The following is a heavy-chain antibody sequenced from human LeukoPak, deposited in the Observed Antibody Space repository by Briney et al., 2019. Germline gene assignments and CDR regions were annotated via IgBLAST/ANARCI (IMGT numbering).Heavy chain of an antibody. CDR1: GFTFISYG. CDR2: IGGYDGDR. CDR3: ARDLWSVYDSSGYYRDFDY. D-gene: IGHD3-22*01. V-gene: IGHV1-18*01. Sequence: ASVKVSCKASGFTFISYGFSWVRQAPGQGLEWMGWIGGYDGDRHYAEKFQGRVTITTDPSTSTAYIELRSLRSDDTAVYHCARDLWSVYDSSGYYRDFDYWGQGTLVTVSS. J-gene: IGHJ4*02.